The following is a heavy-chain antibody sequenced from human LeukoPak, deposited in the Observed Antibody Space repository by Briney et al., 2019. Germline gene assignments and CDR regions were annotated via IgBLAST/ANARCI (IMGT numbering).Heavy chain of an antibody. CDR1: GFTFINYS. CDR2: ISSSTIYM. Sequence: GGSLRLSCTASGFTFINYSMNWVRQAPGKGLEWVSFISSSTIYMYYVDSVRGRFTISRDNAKNLLYLQMSSLRADDAAVYYCARSRADDYVWGSYGYWGQGTLVTVSS. D-gene: IGHD3-16*01. CDR3: ARSRADDYVWGSYGY. V-gene: IGHV3-21*04. J-gene: IGHJ4*02.